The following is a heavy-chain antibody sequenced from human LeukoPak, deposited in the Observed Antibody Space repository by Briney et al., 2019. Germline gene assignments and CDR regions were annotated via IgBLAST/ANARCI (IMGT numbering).Heavy chain of an antibody. CDR2: IIPIFGTA. CDR3: ARALGAPDQLLGTHYSGMDV. D-gene: IGHD2-2*01. V-gene: IGHV1-69*05. CDR1: GGTFSSYA. J-gene: IGHJ6*04. Sequence: ASVKVSCKASGGTFSSYAISWVRQAPGQGLEWMGGIIPIFGTANYAQKFQGRVTITTNESTSTAYMELSSLRSEDTAVYYCARALGAPDQLLGTHYSGMDVWGKGTTVTVSS.